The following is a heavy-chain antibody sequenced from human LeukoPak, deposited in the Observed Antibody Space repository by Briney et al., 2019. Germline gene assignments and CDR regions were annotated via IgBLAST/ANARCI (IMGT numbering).Heavy chain of an antibody. D-gene: IGHD1-1*01. V-gene: IGHV4-31*03. Sequence: PSQTLSLTCTVSGGSISSGGYYWSWIRQHPGKGLEWIGYIYYSGSTNYNPSLKSRVTISVDTSKNQFSLKLSSVTAADTAVYYCARPVGRGTHWYFDLWGRGTLVTVSS. J-gene: IGHJ2*01. CDR3: ARPVGRGTHWYFDL. CDR1: GGSISSGGYY. CDR2: IYYSGST.